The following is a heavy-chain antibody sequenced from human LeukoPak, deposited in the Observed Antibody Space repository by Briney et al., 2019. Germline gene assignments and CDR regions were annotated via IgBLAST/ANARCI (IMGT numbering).Heavy chain of an antibody. Sequence: GGSLRLSCAASGFTFSSYGMHWVRQARGKGLEGVAVISYDGSNKYYADSVKGRFTISRDNSKNTLYLQMNSLRAEDTAVYDCAKESHEYYYYGMDVWGQGTTVTVSS. CDR1: GFTFSSYG. J-gene: IGHJ6*02. CDR3: AKESHEYYYYGMDV. V-gene: IGHV3-30*18. CDR2: ISYDGSNK.